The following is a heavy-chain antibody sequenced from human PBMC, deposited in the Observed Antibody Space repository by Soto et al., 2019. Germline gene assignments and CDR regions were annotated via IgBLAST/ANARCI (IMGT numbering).Heavy chain of an antibody. CDR1: GGYISSSSYF. D-gene: IGHD2-21*02. CDR3: ARHPSDFWFDP. CDR2: IYYSGST. J-gene: IGHJ5*02. Sequence: SETMSLTCTVSGGYISSSSYFWGWIRQPPGKGLEWIGSIYYSGSTYYNPSLKSRVTVSVDTSRTQFSLKLSSVTAADTAVYYCARHPSDFWFDPWGQGTLVTVSS. V-gene: IGHV4-39*01.